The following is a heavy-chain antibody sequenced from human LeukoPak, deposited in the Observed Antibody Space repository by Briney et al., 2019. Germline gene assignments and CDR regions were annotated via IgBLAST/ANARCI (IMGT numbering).Heavy chain of an antibody. Sequence: AGGSLRLSCAASGFRFSSYVMSWVRQAPGKGLEYVSSIDGSDGASYYADAVKGRFTISRDNSKNTLFLQMNRLKVQDTAVYYCARVDSGNYHYWGQGTLLTVSS. CDR2: IDGSDGAS. V-gene: IGHV3-23*01. D-gene: IGHD1-26*01. CDR3: ARVDSGNYHY. J-gene: IGHJ4*02. CDR1: GFRFSSYV.